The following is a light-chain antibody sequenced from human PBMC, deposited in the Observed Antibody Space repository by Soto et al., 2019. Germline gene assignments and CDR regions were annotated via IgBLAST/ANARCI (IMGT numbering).Light chain of an antibody. CDR3: SSYTTSNTRQIV. J-gene: IGLJ1*01. V-gene: IGLV2-14*03. CDR2: DVT. Sequence: QSVLTQPASVSGSPGQSITISCTGTSSDVGGYNYVSWYQHHPGKAPKLIIYDVTNRPSWVSNPFSGSKSGNTASLTISGLKTEDEADYYCSSYTTSNTRQIVFGTGPKVTVL. CDR1: SSDVGGYNY.